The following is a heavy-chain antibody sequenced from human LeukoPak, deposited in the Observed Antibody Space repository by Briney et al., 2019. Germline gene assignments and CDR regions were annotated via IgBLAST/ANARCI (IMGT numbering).Heavy chain of an antibody. Sequence: GGSLRLSCVASGFTFRNYYMSWVRQAPGKGLEWVSTTYSDGKTNYADSVKGRFTISRDNSKNTLPLQMNSLRAEDTAVYYCACSGPYSNGGVMTDYWGQGTLVTVSS. V-gene: IGHV3-66*01. CDR3: ACSGPYSNGGVMTDY. D-gene: IGHD6-19*01. CDR1: GFTFRNYY. CDR2: TYSDGKT. J-gene: IGHJ4*02.